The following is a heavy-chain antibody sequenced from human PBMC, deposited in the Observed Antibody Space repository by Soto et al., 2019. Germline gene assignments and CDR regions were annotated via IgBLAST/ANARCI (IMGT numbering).Heavy chain of an antibody. CDR1: GYTFTSYD. Sequence: QVQLVQSGAEVKKPGASVKVSCKASGYTFTSYDINWVRQATGQGLEWMGWMNPNSGNTGYTQKFQGRVTMTRNTSISTAYIELSSLRSEDPAVYYCASRARQWLGRLYWGQGTLVTVSS. CDR3: ASRARQWLGRLY. CDR2: MNPNSGNT. J-gene: IGHJ4*02. D-gene: IGHD6-19*01. V-gene: IGHV1-8*01.